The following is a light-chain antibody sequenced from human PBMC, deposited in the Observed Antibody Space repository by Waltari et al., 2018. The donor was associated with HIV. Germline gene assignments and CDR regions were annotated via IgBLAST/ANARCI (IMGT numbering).Light chain of an antibody. V-gene: IGLV1-51*01. CDR3: GTWDSSLSAWV. CDR2: DNN. J-gene: IGLJ3*02. Sequence: QSVLTPPPSVSAAPGQQVTISCSCSSSNIGTNYVSWYQQLPGTAPKLLIYDNNKRPSGIPDRFSGSKSGTSATLGITGLQTGDEADYYCGTWDSSLSAWVFGGGTKLTVL. CDR1: SSNIGTNY.